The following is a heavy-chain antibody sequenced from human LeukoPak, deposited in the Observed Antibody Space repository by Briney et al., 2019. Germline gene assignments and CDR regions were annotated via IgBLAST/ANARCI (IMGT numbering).Heavy chain of an antibody. Sequence: GGSLRLSCAASGFTFSSYGIHWVRQAPGKGLEWVAVISYDGSNKYYADSVKGRFTISRDNSENMLYLQVNSLRAEDTAVYYCAKGVRGIAAAGTRWIRYYGMDVWGQGTTVTVSS. V-gene: IGHV3-30*18. J-gene: IGHJ6*02. CDR1: GFTFSSYG. CDR3: AKGVRGIAAAGTRWIRYYGMDV. CDR2: ISYDGSNK. D-gene: IGHD6-13*01.